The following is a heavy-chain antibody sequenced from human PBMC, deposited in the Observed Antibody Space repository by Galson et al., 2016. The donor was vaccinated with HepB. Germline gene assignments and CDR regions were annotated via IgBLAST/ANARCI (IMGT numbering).Heavy chain of an antibody. V-gene: IGHV3-66*01. J-gene: IGHJ4*02. CDR2: IYSGGGT. CDR1: GFTVSNNY. Sequence: SLRLSCAASGFTVSNNYMRWIRQAPGKGLEWVSFIYSGGGTYYADSVRGRFTISRDNSKNTLYLQMNSLIAEDTAVYYCARGGNYAGSWGQGTLFTVSS. D-gene: IGHD3-16*01. CDR3: ARGGNYAGS.